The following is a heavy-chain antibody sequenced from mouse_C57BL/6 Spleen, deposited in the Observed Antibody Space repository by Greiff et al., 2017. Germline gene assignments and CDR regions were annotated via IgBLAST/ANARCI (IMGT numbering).Heavy chain of an antibody. V-gene: IGHV1-64*01. J-gene: IGHJ1*03. D-gene: IGHD1-1*01. Sequence: VQLQQPGAELVKPGASVKLSCKASGYTFTSYWMHWVKQRPGQGLEWIGMIHPNSGSTNYNEKFKSKATQTVDKSSSTAYMQLSSLTSEDSAVYYCAREGTSSHWYFDVWGTGTTVTVSS. CDR2: IHPNSGST. CDR1: GYTFTSYW. CDR3: AREGTSSHWYFDV.